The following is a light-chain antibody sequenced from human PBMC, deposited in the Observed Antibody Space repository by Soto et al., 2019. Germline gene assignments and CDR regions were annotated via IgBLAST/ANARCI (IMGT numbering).Light chain of an antibody. CDR2: EDS. V-gene: IGLV3-10*01. Sequence: SSELTQPPSVSVSPGQTARITCSGDALPQKYAYWYQQKSGQAPVMVIYEDSKRPSGIPERFSGSSSGTMATLTISGAQVEDEADYYCYSTDSSGNRVFGGGTKLTVL. CDR1: ALPQKY. J-gene: IGLJ2*01. CDR3: YSTDSSGNRV.